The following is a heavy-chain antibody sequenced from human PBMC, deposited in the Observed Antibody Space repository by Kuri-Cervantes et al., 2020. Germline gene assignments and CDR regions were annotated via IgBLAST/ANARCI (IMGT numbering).Heavy chain of an antibody. CDR3: ARGRRGRYCSGGSCYSEGGYYFDY. CDR2: INHSGST. CDR1: GGSFSGYY. V-gene: IGHV4-34*01. D-gene: IGHD2-15*01. J-gene: IGHJ4*02. Sequence: ESLKISCAVYGGSFSGYYWSWIRQPPGKGLEWIGEINHSGSTNYNPSLKSRVTISVDTSKNQFSLKLSSVTAADTAVYYCARGRRGRYCSGGSCYSEGGYYFDYWGQGTLVTVSS.